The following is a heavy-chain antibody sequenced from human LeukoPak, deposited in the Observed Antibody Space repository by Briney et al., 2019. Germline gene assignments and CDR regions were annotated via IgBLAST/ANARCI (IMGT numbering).Heavy chain of an antibody. V-gene: IGHV1-69-2*01. CDR2: VDPEDGET. Sequence: ASMKISCKVSGYTFTDYYMHWVQQAPGKGLEWMGLVDPEDGETIYAEKFQGRVTITADTSTDTAYMELSSLRSEDTAVYYCATLQGIFGVVRDAFDIWGQGTMVTVSS. J-gene: IGHJ3*02. D-gene: IGHD3-3*01. CDR1: GYTFTDYY. CDR3: ATLQGIFGVVRDAFDI.